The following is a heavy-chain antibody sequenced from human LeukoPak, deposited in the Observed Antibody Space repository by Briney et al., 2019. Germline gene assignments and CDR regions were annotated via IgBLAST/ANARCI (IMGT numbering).Heavy chain of an antibody. Sequence: GGSLRLSCATSGITFRNYALHWVRQAPGKGLEWLAFIWYDEITKNYADSVKGRFTISRDNSKNTLYVQMNSLRPDDTAVYYCAKDSSDYYFDYWGQGTLVTVSS. CDR2: IWYDEITK. CDR1: GITFRNYA. CDR3: AKDSSDYYFDY. V-gene: IGHV3-30*02. J-gene: IGHJ4*02. D-gene: IGHD3-22*01.